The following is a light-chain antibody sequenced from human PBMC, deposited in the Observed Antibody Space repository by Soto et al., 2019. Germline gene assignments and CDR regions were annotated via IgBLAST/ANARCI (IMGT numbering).Light chain of an antibody. CDR2: GAS. J-gene: IGKJ2*01. CDR1: QSVSSN. Sequence: EIVMTQSPATLSVSLGERATLSCRASQSVSSNLAWYKQKPGHPPSLLIYGASARATGIPARFSGSGSGTEFTLTISSLQSEDFAVYYCQHYNNWPFTFGQGTKLEIK. V-gene: IGKV3-15*01. CDR3: QHYNNWPFT.